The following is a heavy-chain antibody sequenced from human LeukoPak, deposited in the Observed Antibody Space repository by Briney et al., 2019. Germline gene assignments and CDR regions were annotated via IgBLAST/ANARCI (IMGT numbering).Heavy chain of an antibody. V-gene: IGHV4-59*01. CDR3: AREDYYYMDV. CDR2: IYYSGST. Sequence: SETLSLTCTVSGGSISSYYWSWIRQPPGKGLEWIGYIYYSGSTNYNPSLKSRVTISVDTSKNQFSLTLSSVTAADTAVYYCAREDYYYMDVWGKGTTVTVSS. J-gene: IGHJ6*03. CDR1: GGSISSYY.